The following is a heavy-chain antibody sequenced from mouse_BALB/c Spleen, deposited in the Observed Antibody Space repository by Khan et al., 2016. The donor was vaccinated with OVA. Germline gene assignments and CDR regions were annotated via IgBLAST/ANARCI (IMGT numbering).Heavy chain of an antibody. CDR3: AGRKRWYFDV. V-gene: IGHV9-2-1*01. CDR2: INTETGEP. CDR1: GYTFTDYS. Sequence: QIQLVQSGPELKKPGETVKISCKASGYTFTDYSMHWVKQAPGKGLKWMGWINTETGEPAYADDFKGRFAFSLEPSASTASLQINNLKNEDTSTYFCAGRKRWYFDVWGAGTTVTVSS. J-gene: IGHJ1*01.